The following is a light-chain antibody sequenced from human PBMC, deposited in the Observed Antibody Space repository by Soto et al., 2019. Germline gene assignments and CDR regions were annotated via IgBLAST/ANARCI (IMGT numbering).Light chain of an antibody. CDR3: SSYTDSTTLTYV. V-gene: IGLV2-14*02. J-gene: IGLJ1*01. CDR2: EDN. CDR1: SSDVGSYNL. Sequence: QSVLTQPASVSGSPGQSITISCTGTSSDVGSYNLVSWYQQHPGKAPKLIIYEDNKRPSGVSNRFSGSKSGNTASLTISGLQADDEADYYCSSYTDSTTLTYVFGTGTKVTVL.